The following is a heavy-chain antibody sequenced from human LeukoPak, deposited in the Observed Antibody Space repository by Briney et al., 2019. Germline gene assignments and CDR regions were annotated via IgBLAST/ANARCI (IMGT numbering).Heavy chain of an antibody. V-gene: IGHV4-59*01. Sequence: SETLSLTCTVSGGSISGYYWSWIGQPPGEGLEWIGYISYSGNTNYNPSLKSRVTISVDTSKNQFSLKLSSVTAADTAVYYCARSRSGNYPLFDYWGQGNLVTVSS. CDR1: GGSISGYY. CDR3: ARSRSGNYPLFDY. CDR2: ISYSGNT. J-gene: IGHJ4*02. D-gene: IGHD1-26*01.